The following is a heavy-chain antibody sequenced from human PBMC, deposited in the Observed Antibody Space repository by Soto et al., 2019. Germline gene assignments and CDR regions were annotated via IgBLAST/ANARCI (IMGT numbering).Heavy chain of an antibody. Sequence: ASVKVSCKASGYTFTSYYMHWVRQAPGQGLEWMGIINPSGGSTSHAQKFQGRVTMTRDTSTSTVYMELSSLRSEDTAVYYCARDPADFWSGYYTKSRYYYGMDVWG. CDR3: ARDPADFWSGYYTKSRYYYGMDV. CDR2: INPSGGST. D-gene: IGHD3-3*01. V-gene: IGHV1-46*01. J-gene: IGHJ6*02. CDR1: GYTFTSYY.